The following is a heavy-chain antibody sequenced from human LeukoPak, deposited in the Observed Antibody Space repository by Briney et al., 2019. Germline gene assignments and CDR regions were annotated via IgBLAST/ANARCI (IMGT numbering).Heavy chain of an antibody. CDR1: GYTLTELS. Sequence: ASVKVSCKVSGYTLTELSMHWVRQAPGKGLEWMGGFDPEDGETIYAQKFQGRVTMTEDTSTDTAYMELSSLRSEDTAVYYCSLTSSPRSSGYYLIGAFDIWGQGTMVTVSS. CDR2: FDPEDGET. CDR3: SLTSSPRSSGYYLIGAFDI. V-gene: IGHV1-24*01. D-gene: IGHD3-22*01. J-gene: IGHJ3*02.